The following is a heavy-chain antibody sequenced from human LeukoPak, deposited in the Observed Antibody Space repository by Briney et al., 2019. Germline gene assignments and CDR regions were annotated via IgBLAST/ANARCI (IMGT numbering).Heavy chain of an antibody. D-gene: IGHD3-10*01. CDR3: ASQRVWFGDTRGYFDY. V-gene: IGHV1-2*02. J-gene: IGHJ4*02. CDR2: INPNSGGT. CDR1: GYTFTGYY. Sequence: ASVKVSCKASGYTFTGYYMHWVRQATGQGLEWMGWINPNSGGTNYAQKFQGRVTMTRDTSISTAYMELSRLRSDDTAVYYCASQRVWFGDTRGYFDYWGQGTLVTVSS.